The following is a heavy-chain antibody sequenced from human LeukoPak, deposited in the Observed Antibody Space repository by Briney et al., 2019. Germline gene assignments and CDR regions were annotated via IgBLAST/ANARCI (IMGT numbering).Heavy chain of an antibody. V-gene: IGHV3-21*01. CDR2: ISSSSSYI. CDR1: GFTFSSYS. Sequence: GGSLRLSCAASGFTFSSYSMNWLRQAPGKGLEWVSSISSSSSYIYYADSVKGRFTISRDNAKNSLYLQMNSLRAEDTAVYYCASEYDFWSGYFHYWGQGTLVTVSS. D-gene: IGHD3-3*01. CDR3: ASEYDFWSGYFHY. J-gene: IGHJ4*02.